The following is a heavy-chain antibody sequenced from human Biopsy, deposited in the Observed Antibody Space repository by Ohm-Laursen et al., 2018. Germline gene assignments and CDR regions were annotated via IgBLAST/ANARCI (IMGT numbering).Heavy chain of an antibody. CDR3: ARVGAGAPSIDYFDY. J-gene: IGHJ4*02. D-gene: IGHD1-26*01. CDR2: IYYSGST. V-gene: IGHV4-59*01. CDR1: GGSIGSFF. Sequence: TLSLTCTVSGGSIGSFFWSWIRQPPGKGLEWIGYIYYSGSTNYNPSLRSRVTISVDRSKNQFSLELSSVTTADTAVYYCARVGAGAPSIDYFDYWGQGALVTVSS.